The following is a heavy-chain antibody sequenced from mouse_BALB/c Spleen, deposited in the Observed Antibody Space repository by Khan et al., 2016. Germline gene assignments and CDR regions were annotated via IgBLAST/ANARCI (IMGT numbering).Heavy chain of an antibody. CDR3: ARGDGYYYAMDY. Sequence: EVKLLESGPGLVKPSQSLSLTCTVTGYSITSDYAWNWIRQFPGNKLEWMGYISYSGSTSYNPSLKSRISITRDTSKNQFFLQLNSVTTEDTATYYCARGDGYYYAMDYWGQGTSVTVSS. J-gene: IGHJ4*01. V-gene: IGHV3-2*02. CDR2: ISYSGST. CDR1: GYSITSDYA. D-gene: IGHD2-3*01.